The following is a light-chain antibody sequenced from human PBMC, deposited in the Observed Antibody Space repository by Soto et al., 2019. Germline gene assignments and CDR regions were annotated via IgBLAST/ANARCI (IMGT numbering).Light chain of an antibody. V-gene: IGLV1-44*01. CDR2: NNN. CDR1: SSNIGTNT. Sequence: QSVLTQPPSASGTPGQRVTISCSGSSSNIGTNTVNWYLQLPGTAPKLLMYNNNQRPSGVPERFSGSKSGTSASLAIGGLQSEDEAEYYCAAWDDRLDGFYVFGSGTKVTVL. CDR3: AAWDDRLDGFYV. J-gene: IGLJ1*01.